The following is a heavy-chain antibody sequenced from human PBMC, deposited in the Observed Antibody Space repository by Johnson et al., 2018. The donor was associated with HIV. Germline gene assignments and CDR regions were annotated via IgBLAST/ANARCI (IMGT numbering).Heavy chain of an antibody. J-gene: IGHJ3*02. D-gene: IGHD4-11*01. Sequence: VQLVESGGRVVRPGGSLRLSCVASGFTFDDYGMSWVRQAPGKGLEWVSGIHWNGGSTGYAESVKGRFTISIDNAKNSLYLQMNSLRAEDTALYYCARDTDSSDACDIWGPGTMVTFSS. CDR1: GFTFDDYG. CDR3: ARDTDSSDACDI. CDR2: IHWNGGST. V-gene: IGHV3-20*04.